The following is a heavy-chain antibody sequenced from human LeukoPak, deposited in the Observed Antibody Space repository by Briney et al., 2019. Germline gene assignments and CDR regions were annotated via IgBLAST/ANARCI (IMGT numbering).Heavy chain of an antibody. CDR3: ARESRAFCPFGF. J-gene: IGHJ1*01. Sequence: SETLSLTCAVSGGSILTTNWWSWGRQPPGKGLEWRGEVHLSGASNYNPSLTSRVSMSIDNSKKQLSLNPPSVTAAATAISSCARESRAFCPFGFCGQGTLVPVSS. CDR1: GGSILTTNW. CDR2: VHLSGAS. D-gene: IGHD3-3*01. V-gene: IGHV4-4*02.